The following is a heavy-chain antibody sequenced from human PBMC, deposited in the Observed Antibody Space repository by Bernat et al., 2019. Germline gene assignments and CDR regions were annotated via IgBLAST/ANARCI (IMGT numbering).Heavy chain of an antibody. CDR2: IKQDGSEK. CDR3: AGLLRYGGLIMDV. Sequence: EVQLVESGGGLVQPGGSLRLSCAASGFTFSSYWMSWVRQAPGKGLEWVANIKQDGSEKYYVDSVNGRFTISRDNAKNSLFLQMNSLRAEDTAVYYCAGLLRYGGLIMDVWGQGTTVTVSS. V-gene: IGHV3-7*03. D-gene: IGHD4-23*01. J-gene: IGHJ6*02. CDR1: GFTFSSYW.